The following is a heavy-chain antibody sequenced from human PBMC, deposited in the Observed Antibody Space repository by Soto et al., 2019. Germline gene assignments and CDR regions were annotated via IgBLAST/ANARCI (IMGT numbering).Heavy chain of an antibody. D-gene: IGHD4-4*01. V-gene: IGHV3-30*03. J-gene: IGHJ4*02. CDR3: AREGVTPSDY. Sequence: QVQLVESGGGVVQPGRSLRLSCAASGFTFSSYGMHWVRQAPGKGLEWVAVISYDGSNKDYADSVKGRFTISRDNSKNTLYLQMNSLRSEDTAVYYCAREGVTPSDYWGQGTLVTVSS. CDR2: ISYDGSNK. CDR1: GFTFSSYG.